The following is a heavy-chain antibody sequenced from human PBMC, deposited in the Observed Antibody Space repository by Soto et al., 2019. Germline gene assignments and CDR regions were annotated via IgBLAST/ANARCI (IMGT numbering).Heavy chain of an antibody. J-gene: IGHJ4*02. CDR2: INPNSGGT. Sequence: ASVKFSCKASGYTFTGHYIHWVRQAPGQGLEWMGWINPNSGGTNYAQKFQGWVTMTRDTSISTTYMELSRLKSDDTAVYYCARVPYYYGIGACRGGLALGGKGTLVPVS. CDR3: ARVPYYYGIGACRGGLAL. D-gene: IGHD3-10*01. CDR1: GYTFTGHY. V-gene: IGHV1-2*04.